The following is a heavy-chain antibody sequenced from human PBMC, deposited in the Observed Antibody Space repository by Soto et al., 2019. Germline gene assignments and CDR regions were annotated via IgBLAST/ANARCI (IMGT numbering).Heavy chain of an antibody. J-gene: IGHJ6*02. D-gene: IGHD3-9*01. CDR1: GGSISSYY. CDR3: AGADILDYYYYGMDV. CDR2: IYYSGST. Sequence: SETLSLTCTVSGGSISSYYWSWIRQPPGKGLEWIGYIYYSGSTNYNPSLKSRVTISVDTSKNQFSLKLSSVTAADTAVYYCAGADILDYYYYGMDVWGQGTTVTVSS. V-gene: IGHV4-59*01.